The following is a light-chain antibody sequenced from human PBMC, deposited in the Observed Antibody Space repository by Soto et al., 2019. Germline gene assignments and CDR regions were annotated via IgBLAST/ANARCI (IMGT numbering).Light chain of an antibody. V-gene: IGKV3-15*01. Sequence: EIVMTQSPATLSVSPGERATLSCRASQSFSSNLAWYQQKPGQAPRLLIYGASTRATGVPDRFSGSGSGTDFTLTISRLQSEDFAVYYCQKYNNWPTWTFGQGTKVDIK. CDR3: QKYNNWPTWT. J-gene: IGKJ1*01. CDR1: QSFSSN. CDR2: GAS.